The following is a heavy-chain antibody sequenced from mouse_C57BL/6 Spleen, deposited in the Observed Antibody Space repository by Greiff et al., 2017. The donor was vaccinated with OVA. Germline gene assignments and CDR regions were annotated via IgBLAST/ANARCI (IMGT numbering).Heavy chain of an antibody. D-gene: IGHD2-3*01. CDR3: ARAHDGPGGY. CDR2: INPSTGGT. J-gene: IGHJ2*01. V-gene: IGHV1-42*01. CDR1: GYSFTGYY. Sequence: EVQLQQSGPELVKPGASVKISCKASGYSFTGYYMNWVKQSPEKSLEWIGEINPSTGGTTYNQKFKAKATLTVYKSSNTAYMQLKSLTSEDSAVYYCARAHDGPGGYWGKGTTLTVSS.